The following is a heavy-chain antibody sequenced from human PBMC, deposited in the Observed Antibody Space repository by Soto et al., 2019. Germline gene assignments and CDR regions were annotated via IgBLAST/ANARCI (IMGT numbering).Heavy chain of an antibody. J-gene: IGHJ5*02. CDR2: IYWNDDK. D-gene: IGHD3-10*01. CDR3: AHYCCGSGRENP. V-gene: IGHV2-5*01. CDR1: GFSISTSGVG. Sequence: QSTLKESGPTLVKPTQTLTLTCTFSGFSISTSGVGVGWIRQPPGKALEWLALIYWNDDKRYSTSLKSRLTITKYTSKSQEVRTKTNMDRVDTAPYYCAHYCCGSGRENPWGQGTLVTDS.